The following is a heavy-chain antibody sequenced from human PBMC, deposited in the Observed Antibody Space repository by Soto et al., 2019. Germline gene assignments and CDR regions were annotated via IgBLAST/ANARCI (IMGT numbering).Heavy chain of an antibody. D-gene: IGHD3-10*01. CDR3: ATAGRGIYYYYGMDV. CDR1: GGSFIGYY. V-gene: IGHV4-34*01. J-gene: IGHJ6*02. Sequence: SETLSLTCAVYGGSFIGYYWSWIRQPPGKGLEWIGEINHSGSTNYNPSLKSRVTISVDTSKNQFSLKLSSVTAADTAVYYCATAGRGIYYYYGMDVWGQGTTVTVSS. CDR2: INHSGST.